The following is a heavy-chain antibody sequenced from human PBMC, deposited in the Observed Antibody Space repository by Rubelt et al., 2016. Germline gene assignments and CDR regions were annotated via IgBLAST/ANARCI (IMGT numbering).Heavy chain of an antibody. CDR1: GYTFTSYG. Sequence: QVQLVQSGAEVKKPGASVKVSCKASGYTFTSYGISWVRQAPGQGLEWMGWISAYNGNTNSAKKVKGRVTMPTDTPTSTAYMELRSLRSDDTAVEYCASNRVADYYYGMDVWGQGTTVTVSS. CDR3: ASNRVADYYYGMDV. D-gene: IGHD3-3*01. V-gene: IGHV1-18*01. J-gene: IGHJ6*02. CDR2: ISAYNGNT.